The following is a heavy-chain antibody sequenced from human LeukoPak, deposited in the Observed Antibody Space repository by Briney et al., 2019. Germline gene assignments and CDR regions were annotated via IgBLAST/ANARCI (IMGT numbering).Heavy chain of an antibody. J-gene: IGHJ5*02. D-gene: IGHD3-10*01. CDR3: ARDYRDTYGSAKRFDP. V-gene: IGHV4-61*02. Sequence: SETLSLTCTVSGGSIRSGSYYWSWIRQPAGKGLEWIGRIHAGGSTNYNPSLKSRVTISADTSKNQFSLKLSSVTAADTAVYYCARDYRDTYGSAKRFDPWGQGTLVTVSS. CDR2: IHAGGST. CDR1: GGSIRSGSYY.